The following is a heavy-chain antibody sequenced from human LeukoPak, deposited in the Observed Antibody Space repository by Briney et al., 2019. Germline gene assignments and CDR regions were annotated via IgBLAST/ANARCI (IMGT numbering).Heavy chain of an antibody. CDR1: GFTFSSYA. CDR3: TRNWGSDNWFDP. CDR2: IYSGGST. D-gene: IGHD7-27*01. J-gene: IGHJ5*02. V-gene: IGHV3-53*01. Sequence: GGSLRLSCAASGFTFSSYAMTWVRQARGKGLEWVSVIYSGGSTYYADSVKGRFTISRDNSKNTLYLQMNSLRAEDTAVYYCTRNWGSDNWFDPWGQGTLVTVSS.